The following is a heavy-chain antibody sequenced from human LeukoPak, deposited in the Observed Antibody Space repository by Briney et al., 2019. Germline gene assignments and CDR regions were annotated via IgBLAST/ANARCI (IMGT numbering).Heavy chain of an antibody. D-gene: IGHD3-10*01. CDR1: GYTFTGYY. Sequence: ASVKVSCKASGYTFTGYYMHWVRQAPGQGLEWMGWISAYNGNTNYAQKLQGRVTMTTDTSTTTAYLELRSLRSDDTAVYYCARGNYYGSGSYRPGYFDYWGQGTLVTVSS. V-gene: IGHV1-18*04. J-gene: IGHJ4*02. CDR2: ISAYNGNT. CDR3: ARGNYYGSGSYRPGYFDY.